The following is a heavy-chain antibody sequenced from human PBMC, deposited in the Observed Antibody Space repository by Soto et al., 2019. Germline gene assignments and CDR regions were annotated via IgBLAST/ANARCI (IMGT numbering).Heavy chain of an antibody. J-gene: IGHJ4*02. CDR2: FNHSGRA. V-gene: IGHV4-34*01. CDR3: ARGRSTMVRGVMYY. D-gene: IGHD3-10*01. Sequence: TLSLACAVYGGPFSGYYWSWVRQPPGEGLEWIGEFNHSGRANCNTSLKSRVTLSVDTSKNQFSLKPSSVTAADTAVYYCARGRSTMVRGVMYYWGQGTLVTVSS. CDR1: GGPFSGYY.